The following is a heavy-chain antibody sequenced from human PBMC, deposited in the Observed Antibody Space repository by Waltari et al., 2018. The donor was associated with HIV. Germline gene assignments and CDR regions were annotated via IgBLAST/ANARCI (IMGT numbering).Heavy chain of an antibody. J-gene: IGHJ6*02. V-gene: IGHV4-31*03. CDR1: GGSISSGGYY. Sequence: QVQLQESGPGLVKPSQTLSLTCTVSGGSISSGGYYWSWIRQHPGKGLEWIGYIYYSGSTYYNPSLKSRVTISDTSKNQFSLKLSSVTAADTAVYYCARDYGDWADYYDGMDVWGQGTTVTVSS. CDR3: ARDYGDWADYYDGMDV. CDR2: IYYSGST. D-gene: IGHD4-17*01.